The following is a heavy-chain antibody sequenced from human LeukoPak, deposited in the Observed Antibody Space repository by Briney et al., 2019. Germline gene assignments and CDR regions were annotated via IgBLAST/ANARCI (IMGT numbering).Heavy chain of an antibody. CDR2: IIPTSGDT. Sequence: ASVKVCFKASGYSFSSYYMHWVRQAPGQGLEWMGLIIPTSGDTRFAQKFQGRVTLTRDTSSSTVYMEVSGLRSEDTAIYYCARAGSWSSIGGCGYWGQGTLVTVSS. D-gene: IGHD3-10*01. CDR3: ARAGSWSSIGGCGY. V-gene: IGHV1-46*01. J-gene: IGHJ4*02. CDR1: GYSFSSYY.